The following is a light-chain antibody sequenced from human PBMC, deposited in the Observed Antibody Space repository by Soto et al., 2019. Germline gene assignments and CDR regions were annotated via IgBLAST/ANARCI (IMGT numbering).Light chain of an antibody. J-gene: IGKJ4*01. CDR1: QSVSSY. CDR3: QQRSNWPPDT. V-gene: IGKV3-11*01. CDR2: DAS. Sequence: EIVLTQSPATLSLSPGERATLSCRASQSVSSYLAWYQQKPGQAPRLLIYDASNRATGIPARFSGSGSGTDFTLTISRLEPEDCAVYYCQQRSNWPPDTFGGGTKVEIK.